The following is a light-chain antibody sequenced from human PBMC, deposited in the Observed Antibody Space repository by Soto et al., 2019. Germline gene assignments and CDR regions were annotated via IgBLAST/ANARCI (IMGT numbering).Light chain of an antibody. V-gene: IGKV3-15*01. CDR2: GAS. Sequence: EIVMTQSPATLSVSPGERATLSCRASQSVSSNLAWYQQKPGQAPRLLIYGASTRATGIPARFSGSGSGTEFTLTLSSLQSEDFAVYYCPQDNKWPPRTFGGGTKVEIK. J-gene: IGKJ4*01. CDR3: PQDNKWPPRT. CDR1: QSVSSN.